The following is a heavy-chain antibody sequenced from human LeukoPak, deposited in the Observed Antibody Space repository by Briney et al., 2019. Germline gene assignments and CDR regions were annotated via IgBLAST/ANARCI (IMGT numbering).Heavy chain of an antibody. Sequence: SETLSLTCTVSGGSISSYYWSWIRQPPGKGLEWIGEINHSGSTNYNPSLKSRVTISVDTSKNQSSLKLSSVTAADTAVYYCARGRGYSYPFDYWGQGTLVTVSS. CDR2: INHSGST. V-gene: IGHV4-34*01. J-gene: IGHJ4*02. CDR3: ARGRGYSYPFDY. CDR1: GGSISSYY. D-gene: IGHD5-18*01.